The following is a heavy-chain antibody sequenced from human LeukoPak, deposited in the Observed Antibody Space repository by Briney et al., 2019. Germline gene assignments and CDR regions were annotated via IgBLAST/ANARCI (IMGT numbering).Heavy chain of an antibody. CDR3: ARVVVTGFFDY. CDR2: IIPILGIA. D-gene: IGHD2-21*02. V-gene: IGHV1-69*04. Sequence: ASVKVSCKASGGAFSSYAISWVRQAPGQGLEWMGRIIPILGIANYAQKFQGRVTVTADKSTSTAYMEPSSLRSEDTAVYYCARVVVTGFFDYWGQGTLVTVSS. CDR1: GGAFSSYA. J-gene: IGHJ4*02.